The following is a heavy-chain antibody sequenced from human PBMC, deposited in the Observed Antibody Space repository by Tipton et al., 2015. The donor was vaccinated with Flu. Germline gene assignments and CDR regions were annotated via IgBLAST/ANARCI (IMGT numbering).Heavy chain of an antibody. V-gene: IGHV5-51*03. CDR1: GYSFTSYW. D-gene: IGHD5-12*01. J-gene: IGHJ4*02. CDR2: IYPGDSDT. Sequence: QLMQSGAEVKKPGESLKISCKSSGYSFTSYWIGWVRQVYGKGLEWMGIIYPGDSDTRYSPSFQGQVTISADKSISTAYLQWSSLRASDTAMYYCARLGYRSDNDSSYFDYCGQGTRVTVSS. CDR3: ARLGYRSDNDSSYFDY.